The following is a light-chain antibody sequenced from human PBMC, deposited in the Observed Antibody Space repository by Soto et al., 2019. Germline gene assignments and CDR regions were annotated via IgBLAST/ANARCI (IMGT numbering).Light chain of an antibody. V-gene: IGLV1-44*01. CDR2: NNN. Sequence: QSVLAQPLSASGTPGQRVSISCSGSGSNIGSITVNWYQQLPGTAPKLLMYNNNQRLPGVSDRFSGSKSGTSASLAISGLQSEDEADYYCAAWDDSLSGYVFGTGTKVTVL. CDR3: AAWDDSLSGYV. CDR1: GSNIGSIT. J-gene: IGLJ1*01.